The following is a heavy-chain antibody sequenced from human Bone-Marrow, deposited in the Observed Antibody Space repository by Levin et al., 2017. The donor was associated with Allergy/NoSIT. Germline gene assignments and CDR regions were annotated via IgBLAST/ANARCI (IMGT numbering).Heavy chain of an antibody. CDR1: GFIFSSFA. CDR2: ISYDGSNT. J-gene: IGHJ4*02. V-gene: IGHV3-30-3*01. CDR3: AREVGSGWQYLDY. Sequence: LSLTCEASGFIFSSFAMHWVRQAPGKGLEWVALISYDGSNTYYTDSVKGRFTISRDNSKNRLYVQMNSLTPEDTALYYCAREVGSGWQYLDYWGQGTLVTVSS. D-gene: IGHD6-19*01.